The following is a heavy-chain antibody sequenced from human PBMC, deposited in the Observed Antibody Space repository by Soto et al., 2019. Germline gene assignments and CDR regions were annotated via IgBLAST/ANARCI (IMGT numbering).Heavy chain of an antibody. D-gene: IGHD3-22*01. J-gene: IGHJ3*02. CDR2: IDPRAGST. CDR1: GYTFTTYY. V-gene: IGHV1-46*01. Sequence: QVQLVQSGAEVKKPGASVKVSCKASGYTFTTYYMHWIRQAPGQGLEWMGIIDPRAGSTSQAQKFQGRVTMTRDTSTSTVYMDLRSLRSEDTAVYYCARAGYYDSSGYDGFDIWGQGTMVTVSS. CDR3: ARAGYYDSSGYDGFDI.